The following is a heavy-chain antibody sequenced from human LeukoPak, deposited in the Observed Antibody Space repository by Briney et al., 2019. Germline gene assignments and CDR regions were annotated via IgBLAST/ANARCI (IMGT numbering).Heavy chain of an antibody. J-gene: IGHJ3*02. D-gene: IGHD3-10*01. Sequence: ASVKVSCKASGYTFTNYYMHWVRQAPGQGLEWMGGIIPIFGTANYAQKFQGRVTITADESTSTAYMELSSLRSEDTAVYSCASWAGNYYGSGSYSKNDAFDIWGQGTMVTVSS. V-gene: IGHV1-69*13. CDR3: ASWAGNYYGSGSYSKNDAFDI. CDR2: IIPIFGTA. CDR1: GYTFTNYY.